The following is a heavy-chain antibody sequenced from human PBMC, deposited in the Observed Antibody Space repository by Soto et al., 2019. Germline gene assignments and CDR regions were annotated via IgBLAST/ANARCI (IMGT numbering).Heavy chain of an antibody. CDR1: GYTFTSYG. V-gene: IGHV1-18*01. CDR2: ISAYNGNT. Sequence: GASVKVSCKASGYTFTSYGISWVRQAPGQGLEWMGWISAYNGNTNYAQKLQGRVTMTTDTSTSTAYMELRSLRSDDTAVYYCARDCNPYSSGWYTGYWGQGTLVTDSS. CDR3: ARDCNPYSSGWYTGY. D-gene: IGHD6-19*01. J-gene: IGHJ4*02.